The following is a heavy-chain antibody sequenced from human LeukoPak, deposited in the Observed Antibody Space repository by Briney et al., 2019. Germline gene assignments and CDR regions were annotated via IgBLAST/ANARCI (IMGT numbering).Heavy chain of an antibody. CDR3: ARDKSSGYLEA. D-gene: IGHD3-22*01. J-gene: IGHJ5*02. V-gene: IGHV1-18*01. CDR2: ISAYNGNT. Sequence: ASVKVSCKASGYTFTSYGISWVRQAPGQGLEWMGWISAYNGNTNYAQKLQGRVTMTTDTSTSTAYMELSSLRSEDTAVYYCARDKSSGYLEAWGQGTLVTVSS. CDR1: GYTFTSYG.